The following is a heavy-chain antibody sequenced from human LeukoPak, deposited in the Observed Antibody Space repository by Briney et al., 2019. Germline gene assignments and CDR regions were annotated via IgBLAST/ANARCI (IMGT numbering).Heavy chain of an antibody. CDR3: AKEIRPNDH. CDR1: GFTFSSHA. D-gene: IGHD3-16*01. J-gene: IGHJ4*02. V-gene: IGHV3-23*01. CDR2: ISINADDT. Sequence: GGSLLLSCAASGFTFSSHAMTWVRQAPGKGLQWVSSISINADDTHYADSVKGRFTISRDNSKKTLFLQMNSLRVDDTAIYYCAKEIRPNDHWGQGTLVIVSS.